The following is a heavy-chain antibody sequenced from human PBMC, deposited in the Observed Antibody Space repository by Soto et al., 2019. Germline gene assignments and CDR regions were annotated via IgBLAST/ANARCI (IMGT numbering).Heavy chain of an antibody. Sequence: QVQLQQWGAGLLKPSETLSLTCAVYGGSFSGYYWSWIRQPPGKGLEWIGEINHSGSTNYNTSLKSRVTKSVDTSKNQFSLKLSSVTAADTSVYYCARGGYMVRGAGYFDLWGRCTLVTVSS. J-gene: IGHJ2*01. V-gene: IGHV4-34*01. CDR3: ARGGYMVRGAGYFDL. D-gene: IGHD3-10*01. CDR2: INHSGST. CDR1: GGSFSGYY.